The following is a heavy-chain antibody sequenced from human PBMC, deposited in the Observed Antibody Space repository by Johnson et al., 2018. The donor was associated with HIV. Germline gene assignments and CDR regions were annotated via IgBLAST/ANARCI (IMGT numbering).Heavy chain of an antibody. CDR1: GFTFRDYH. CDR2: ISGSGSII. D-gene: IGHD3-22*01. Sequence: QVQLVESGGGLVKPGGSLRVSCAASGFTFRDYHMSWIRQAPGKGVEWLSYISGSGSIIYYADSVKGRVTISRDNAKNSLYLQMNSLRAEDTAVYYCARDMGDMPDYDSSVTDAFDIWGQGTMVTVSS. V-gene: IGHV3-11*04. CDR3: ARDMGDMPDYDSSVTDAFDI. J-gene: IGHJ3*02.